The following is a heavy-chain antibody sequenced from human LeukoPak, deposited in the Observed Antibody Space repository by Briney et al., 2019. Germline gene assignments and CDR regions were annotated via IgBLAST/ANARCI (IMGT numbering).Heavy chain of an antibody. D-gene: IGHD3-10*01. CDR3: ARATMVRGVTFHPDY. CDR2: ISAYNGNT. Sequence: ASVKVSCTASGYTFTTYGISWVRQAPGQGLEWMGWISAYNGNTNYAQKLQGRVTMTTDTSTSTAYMELRNLRSDDTAVYYCARATMVRGVTFHPDYWGQGTLVTVSS. CDR1: GYTFTTYG. J-gene: IGHJ4*02. V-gene: IGHV1-18*01.